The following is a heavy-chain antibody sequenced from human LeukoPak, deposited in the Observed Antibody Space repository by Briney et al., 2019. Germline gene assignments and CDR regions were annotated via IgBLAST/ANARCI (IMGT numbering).Heavy chain of an antibody. Sequence: GGSLRLSCAVSGFTFSDYYLSWIGQAPGMGLEWVSYISSSYTNYADSVKGRFTISRDNAKNSLYLQMNSLGAEDTAVYYCARGYGDYEGDAPLDYRGQGTLVTVSS. CDR2: ISSSYT. J-gene: IGHJ4*02. CDR3: ARGYGDYEGDAPLDY. CDR1: GFTFSDYY. V-gene: IGHV3-11*06. D-gene: IGHD4-17*01.